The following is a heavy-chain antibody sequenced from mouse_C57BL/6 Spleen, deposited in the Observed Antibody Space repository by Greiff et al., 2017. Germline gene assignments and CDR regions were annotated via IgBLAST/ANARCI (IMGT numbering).Heavy chain of an antibody. CDR1: GYTFTSYG. V-gene: IGHV1-81*01. D-gene: IGHD3-2*02. Sequence: QVQLQQSGAELARPGASLKLSCKASGYTFTSYGISWVKQRTGQGLEWIGEIYPRSGNTYYNEMFKGKATRTEDNESSTAYMVLRSLTSEDSAVYLCERVGAAQAKDYWGQGTTLTVSS. CDR2: IYPRSGNT. J-gene: IGHJ2*01. CDR3: ERVGAAQAKDY.